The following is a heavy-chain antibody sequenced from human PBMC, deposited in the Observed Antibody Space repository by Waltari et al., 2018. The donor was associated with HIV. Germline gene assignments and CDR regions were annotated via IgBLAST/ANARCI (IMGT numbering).Heavy chain of an antibody. CDR3: ARLSKAAGNMPFDF. D-gene: IGHD6-13*01. CDR2: IIPSLDRI. CDR1: GGVFTG. Sequence: QVQVVQSGAEVKRPGSSVTVSCRTSGGVFTGFSWVRQAPGQGLEWMGEIIPSLDRINYAQTFQGRLTITADESTGTSYMKLTALRLDDTALYYCARLSKAAGNMPFDFWGQGTLLTVSA. J-gene: IGHJ4*02. V-gene: IGHV1-69*01.